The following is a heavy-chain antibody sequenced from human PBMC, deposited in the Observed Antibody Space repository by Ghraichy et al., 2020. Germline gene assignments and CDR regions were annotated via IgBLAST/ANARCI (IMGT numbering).Heavy chain of an antibody. Sequence: SGPTLVKPTQTLTLTCTFSGFSLNSSAVGVGWIRQPPGKALDSLAAIFWDDDKRYSPSLKSRLTITKDTSKNQVVLIMTNMDPEDTATYYCARIRPSSISFNWLDPWGQGTLVTVSS. CDR3: ARIRPSSISFNWLDP. J-gene: IGHJ5*02. CDR2: IFWDDDK. CDR1: GFSLNSSAVG. V-gene: IGHV2-5*02. D-gene: IGHD2/OR15-2a*01.